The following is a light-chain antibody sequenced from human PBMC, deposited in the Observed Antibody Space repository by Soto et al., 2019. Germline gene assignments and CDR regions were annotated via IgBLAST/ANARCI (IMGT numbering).Light chain of an antibody. V-gene: IGLV1-40*01. J-gene: IGLJ3*02. CDR3: QAYDNSLRGWV. CDR2: SDF. Sequence: QSVLTQPPSVSGTPGQRVTISCTGSSSNFGAGLSVHWYQQLPGPAPKLLLYSDFNRHSGVPARFSGSKSGTSASLAITGLQADDEADYYCQAYDNSLRGWVFGEWTKLTVL. CDR1: SSNFGAGLS.